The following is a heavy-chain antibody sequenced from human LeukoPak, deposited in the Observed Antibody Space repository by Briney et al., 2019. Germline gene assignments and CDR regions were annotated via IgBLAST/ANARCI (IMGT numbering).Heavy chain of an antibody. Sequence: ALRLSCAASGFTFSSYGMHWVRQAPGKGLEWVAVISYDGSNKYYADSVKGRFTISRDNSKNTVYLQMNSLRAEDTAVYYCAKSGYGSGIQNFFLDVWGKGTTVTVSS. CDR3: AKSGYGSGIQNFFLDV. CDR1: GFTFSSYG. D-gene: IGHD3-10*01. V-gene: IGHV3-30*18. CDR2: ISYDGSNK. J-gene: IGHJ6*04.